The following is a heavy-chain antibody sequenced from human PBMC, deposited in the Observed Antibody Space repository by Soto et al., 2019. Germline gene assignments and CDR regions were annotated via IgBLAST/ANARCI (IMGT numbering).Heavy chain of an antibody. V-gene: IGHV4-61*01. CDR3: ARENY. CDR2: IYYSGST. J-gene: IGHJ4*02. Sequence: QVQLQESGPGLVKPSETLSLTCTVSGGSISSGSYYWSWIRQPPGKGLEWIGYIYYSGSTTYNPSLKSRVTILVDTSKNQFSLKLSSVTAADTAIYFCARENYWGQGTLVTVSS. CDR1: GGSISSGSYY.